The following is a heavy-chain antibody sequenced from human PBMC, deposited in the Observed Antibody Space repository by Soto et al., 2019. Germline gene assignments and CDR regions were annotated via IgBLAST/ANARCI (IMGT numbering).Heavy chain of an antibody. Sequence: GGSLRLACVASGFTFGSYWMSWVRQAPGKGLEWLATIKMDASEKKYVDSVKGRFTMSRDNAKNSLYQQMDSLRAEDTAVYYCARHSGYGSGASVNHDLDYWGHGTLATVSS. CDR2: IKMDASEK. CDR3: ARHSGYGSGASVNHDLDY. D-gene: IGHD3-10*01. CDR1: GFTFGSYW. J-gene: IGHJ4*01. V-gene: IGHV3-7*01.